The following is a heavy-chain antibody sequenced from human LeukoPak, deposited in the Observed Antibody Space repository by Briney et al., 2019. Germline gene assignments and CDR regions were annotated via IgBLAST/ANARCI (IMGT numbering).Heavy chain of an antibody. Sequence: PSETLSLTCAVSGYSISSGYYWGWIRQPPGKGLEWIGSIYHSGSTYYNPSLKSRVTISVDTSKNQFSLKLSSVTAADTAVYYCAQGQLLYMRWFDPWGQGTLVTVSS. CDR3: AQGQLLYMRWFDP. CDR2: IYHSGST. D-gene: IGHD2-2*02. CDR1: GYSISSGYY. J-gene: IGHJ5*02. V-gene: IGHV4-38-2*01.